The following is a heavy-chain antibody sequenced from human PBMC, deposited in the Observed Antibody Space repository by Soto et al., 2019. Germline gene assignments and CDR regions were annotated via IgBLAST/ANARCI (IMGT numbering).Heavy chain of an antibody. D-gene: IGHD2-15*01. Sequence: XECLSLSFAASGFSFSSYAMHWVRQAPGKGLEWVAVISYDGSNKYYADSVKGRFTISRDNSKNTLYLQMNSLRAEDTAVYYCARELAYCSRGSCFDYYYGMDVWGQGTTVTVSS. CDR1: GFSFSSYA. CDR2: ISYDGSNK. V-gene: IGHV3-30-3*01. CDR3: ARELAYCSRGSCFDYYYGMDV. J-gene: IGHJ6*02.